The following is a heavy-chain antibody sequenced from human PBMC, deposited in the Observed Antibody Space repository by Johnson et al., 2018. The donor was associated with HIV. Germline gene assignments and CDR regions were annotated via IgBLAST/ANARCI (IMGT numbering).Heavy chain of an antibody. D-gene: IGHD6-19*01. Sequence: VQLVESGGGLVQPGGSLRPSCAASGFFISSYWMTWVRQAPGKGLEWVANIKKDGSETYYVDSVKARFTISRDNAKNSLYLQMNTLRAEDTAVYYCARDAVISSGWYNVDAFDIWGQGTMVTVSS. J-gene: IGHJ3*02. V-gene: IGHV3-7*05. CDR2: IKKDGSET. CDR3: ARDAVISSGWYNVDAFDI. CDR1: GFFISSYW.